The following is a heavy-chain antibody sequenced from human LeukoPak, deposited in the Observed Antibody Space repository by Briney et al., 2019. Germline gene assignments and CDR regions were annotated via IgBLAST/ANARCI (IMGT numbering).Heavy chain of an antibody. Sequence: GGSLRLSCAASGFTFSSYSMNWVGQAPGKGLEGVSSISSSSSYIYYADSVKGRFTISRDNAKNSLYLQMNSLRAEDTAVYYCATDGYYDSSGYYPTGAFDIWGQGTMVTVSS. CDR2: ISSSSSYI. V-gene: IGHV3-21*01. CDR3: ATDGYYDSSGYYPTGAFDI. J-gene: IGHJ3*02. CDR1: GFTFSSYS. D-gene: IGHD3-22*01.